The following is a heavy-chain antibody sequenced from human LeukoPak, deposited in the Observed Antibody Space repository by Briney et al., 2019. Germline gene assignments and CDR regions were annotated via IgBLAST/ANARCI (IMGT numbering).Heavy chain of an antibody. V-gene: IGHV4-59*01. Sequence: PSETLSLTCTVSGGSISSYYWSWIRQPPGKGLEWIGYIYYSGSTNYNPSLKSRVTISVDTSKNQFSLKLSSVTAADTAVYYCARDLRGPLGYFDLCGRGTLVTVSS. J-gene: IGHJ2*01. CDR3: ARDLRGPLGYFDL. CDR1: GGSISSYY. D-gene: IGHD3-10*01. CDR2: IYYSGST.